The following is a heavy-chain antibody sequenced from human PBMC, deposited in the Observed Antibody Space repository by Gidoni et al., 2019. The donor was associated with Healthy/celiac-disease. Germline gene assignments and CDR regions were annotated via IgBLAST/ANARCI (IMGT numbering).Heavy chain of an antibody. CDR1: GGSISSYY. Sequence: QVQLQESGPGLVKPSETLSLTCTVSGGSISSYYWSWIRQPPGKGLEWIGYIYYSGSTNYNPSLKSRVTISVDTSKNQFSLKLSSVTAADTAVYYCARGKYDFWSGYTDYWGQGTLVTVSS. J-gene: IGHJ4*02. CDR2: IYYSGST. CDR3: ARGKYDFWSGYTDY. V-gene: IGHV4-59*01. D-gene: IGHD3-3*01.